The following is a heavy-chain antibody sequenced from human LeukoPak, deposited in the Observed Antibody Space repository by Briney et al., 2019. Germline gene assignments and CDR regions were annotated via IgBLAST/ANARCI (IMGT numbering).Heavy chain of an antibody. CDR1: GGSFSGYY. J-gene: IGHJ4*02. CDR3: ARGRGYSSGHRNLDY. Sequence: SETLSLTCAVYGGSFSGYYWSWIRQPPGKGLEWIGEINHSGSTNYNPSLKSRVTISVDTSKNQFSLKLSSVTAADTAAYYCARGRGYSSGHRNLDYWGQGTLVTVSS. CDR2: INHSGST. V-gene: IGHV4-34*01. D-gene: IGHD6-19*01.